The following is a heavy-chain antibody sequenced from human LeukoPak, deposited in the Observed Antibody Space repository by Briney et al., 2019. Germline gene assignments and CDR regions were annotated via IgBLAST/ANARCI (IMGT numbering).Heavy chain of an antibody. V-gene: IGHV3-30-3*02. D-gene: IGHD5-18*01. J-gene: IGHJ4*02. CDR1: GFTFSSYA. CDR2: ISYDGSNK. Sequence: GGSLRLSCAVSGFTFSSYAMQWVRQAPGKGLDWVAVISYDGSNKYYADSVKGRFPISRDNSKNTLYLQMNSLRSEDTGVYYCAKSRMGYTYGSFDYWGQGTLVTVSS. CDR3: AKSRMGYTYGSFDY.